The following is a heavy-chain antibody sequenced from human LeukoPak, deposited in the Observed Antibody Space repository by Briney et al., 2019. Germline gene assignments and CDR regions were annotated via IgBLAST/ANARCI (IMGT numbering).Heavy chain of an antibody. CDR1: GFTFPAYA. CDR3: AKRRYGDYVDY. D-gene: IGHD4-17*01. J-gene: IGHJ4*02. Sequence: PGGSLRLSCAASGFTFPAYAMSWVRQAPGKGLEWLSAITGAGGNTYYADPVKGRFTISRDNSKSTLYLQMNSLRAEDTAVYYCAKRRYGDYVDYWGQGTLVTVSS. V-gene: IGHV3-23*01. CDR2: ITGAGGNT.